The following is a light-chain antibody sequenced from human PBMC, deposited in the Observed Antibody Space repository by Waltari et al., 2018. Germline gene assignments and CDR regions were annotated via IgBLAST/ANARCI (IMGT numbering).Light chain of an antibody. CDR2: KAS. Sequence: DIQMTQSPSTLSASVGDSVTITCRASQSISNWLAWYHQRPGQAPKLLMYKASTLQSGVPPRFSGSGSGTEFTLTISSLQPDDFGTYYCQQYNNYPKTFGQGTKVEIK. CDR3: QQYNNYPKT. J-gene: IGKJ1*01. V-gene: IGKV1-5*03. CDR1: QSISNW.